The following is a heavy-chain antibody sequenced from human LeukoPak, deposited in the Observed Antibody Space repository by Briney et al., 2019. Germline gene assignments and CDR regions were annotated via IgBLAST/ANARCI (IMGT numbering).Heavy chain of an antibody. CDR2: IYYSGST. J-gene: IGHJ4*02. CDR3: ARGPSSSLGPFDY. V-gene: IGHV4-59*01. CDR1: GGSISSYY. Sequence: SETQSLTCTVSGGSISSYYWSWIRQPPGKGLEWIGYIYYSGSTNYNPSLKSRVTISVDTSKNQFSLKLSSVTAADTAVYYCARGPSSSLGPFDYWGQGTLVTVSS. D-gene: IGHD2-2*01.